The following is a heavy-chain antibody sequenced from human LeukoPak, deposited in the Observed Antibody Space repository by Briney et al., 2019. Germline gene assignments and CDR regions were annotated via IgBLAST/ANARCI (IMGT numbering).Heavy chain of an antibody. CDR2: IGTASDT. CDR3: ARGPPRGKYYYMDV. V-gene: IGHV3-13*01. J-gene: IGHJ6*03. Sequence: GGSLRLSCAASGFTFSSFDMHWVRQPTGQGLEWVSTIGTASDTYYPGSVEGRFTLSRDNAKNSLYLQMNSLSAGDTAVYYCARGPPRGKYYYMDVWGKGTTVTVSS. D-gene: IGHD1-1*01. CDR1: GFTFSSFD.